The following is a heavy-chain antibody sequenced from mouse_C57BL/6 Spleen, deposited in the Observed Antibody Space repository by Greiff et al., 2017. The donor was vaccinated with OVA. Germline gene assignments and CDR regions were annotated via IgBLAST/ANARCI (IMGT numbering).Heavy chain of an antibody. CDR2: IHPNSGST. Sequence: VQLQQPGAELVKPGASVKLSCKASGYTFTSYWMHWVKQRPGQGLEWIGMIHPNSGSTNYNEKFKSKATLTVDKSSSTAYMQLSSLTSEDSAVYYCARDITTVVNFDYWGQGTTLTVSS. D-gene: IGHD1-1*01. CDR1: GYTFTSYW. J-gene: IGHJ2*01. V-gene: IGHV1-64*01. CDR3: ARDITTVVNFDY.